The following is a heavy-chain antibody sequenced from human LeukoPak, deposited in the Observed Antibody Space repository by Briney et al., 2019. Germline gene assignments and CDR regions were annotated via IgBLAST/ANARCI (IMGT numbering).Heavy chain of an antibody. D-gene: IGHD1-26*01. J-gene: IGHJ4*02. CDR1: GGSISSGGYY. CDR3: ARGSGSYYMLFDY. CDR2: INHSGST. Sequence: PSETLSLTCTVSGGSISSGGYYWSWIRQPPGKGLEWIGEINHSGSTNYNPSLKSRVTISVDTSKNQFSLKLSSVTAADTAVYYCARGSGSYYMLFDYWGQGTLVTVSS. V-gene: IGHV4-39*07.